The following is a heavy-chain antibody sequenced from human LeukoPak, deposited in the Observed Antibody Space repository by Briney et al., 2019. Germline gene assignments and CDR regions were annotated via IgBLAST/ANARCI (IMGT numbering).Heavy chain of an antibody. CDR2: INPNSGGT. Sequence: ASVKVSCKASGYTFTGYYMHWVRQAPGQGLEWMGWINPNSGGTNYAQKFQGRVTMTRDTSISTAYMELSRLRSGDTAVYYCATSGYCSGGSCYSESDFDYWGQGTLVTVSS. D-gene: IGHD2-15*01. CDR1: GYTFTGYY. CDR3: ATSGYCSGGSCYSESDFDY. J-gene: IGHJ4*02. V-gene: IGHV1-2*02.